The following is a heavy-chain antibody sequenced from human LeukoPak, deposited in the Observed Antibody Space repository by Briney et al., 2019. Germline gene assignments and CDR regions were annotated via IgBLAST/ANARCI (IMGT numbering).Heavy chain of an antibody. CDR3: ATTTRVGAH. CDR2: ISQSGSDI. CDR1: GFTFSDFY. J-gene: IGHJ4*02. D-gene: IGHD1/OR15-1a*01. Sequence: GGSLRLSCAASGFTFSDFYMSWIRQAPGKGLEWISYISQSGSDINYADSVRGRFTVSRDNAKNSLYLQMNSLRAEDTAVYYCATTTRVGAHWGQGTLVTVSS. V-gene: IGHV3-11*01.